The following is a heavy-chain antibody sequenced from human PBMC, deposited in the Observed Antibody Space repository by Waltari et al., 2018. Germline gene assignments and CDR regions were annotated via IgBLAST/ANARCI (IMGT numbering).Heavy chain of an antibody. J-gene: IGHJ3*02. CDR3: ARYRNMVRGDNDAFDI. Sequence: QVQLQQWGAGLLKPSETLSLTCAVYGGSFSGYYWSWIRQPPGKGLEWLGEINHSGSTNYNPSLKSRVTRSVDTSKNQFSLKLSSVTAADTAVYYCARYRNMVRGDNDAFDIWGQGTMVTVSS. CDR1: GGSFSGYY. CDR2: INHSGST. V-gene: IGHV4-34*01. D-gene: IGHD3-10*01.